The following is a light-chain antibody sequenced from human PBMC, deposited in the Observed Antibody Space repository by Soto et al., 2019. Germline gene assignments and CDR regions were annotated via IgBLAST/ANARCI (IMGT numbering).Light chain of an antibody. V-gene: IGLV7-43*01. CDR2: STS. Sequence: QAVVTQESSLTVPPGGTVTLTCASSTGAVTTNHHPNWFQQKPGQAPTALIYSTSNKHSWTPARFSGSLLGGKAALTLSSVLPEDEAGYYCLLHCGGARVFGTGTKLTVL. CDR3: LLHCGGARV. J-gene: IGLJ1*01. CDR1: TGAVTTNHH.